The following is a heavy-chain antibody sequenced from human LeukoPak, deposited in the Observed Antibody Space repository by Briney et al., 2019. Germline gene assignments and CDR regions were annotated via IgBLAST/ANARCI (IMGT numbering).Heavy chain of an antibody. V-gene: IGHV4-39*07. CDR1: GDSITNTNYY. D-gene: IGHD4-23*01. Sequence: SETLSLTCTVSGDSITNTNYYWAWIRQSPGEGLEWIGSVYHSGITYYTPSLKSRVSISVDTSKNQLSLKVTSVTASDTAVYYCARPLYGGNPYDAFDIWGQGTMVTVSS. CDR3: ARPLYGGNPYDAFDI. CDR2: VYHSGIT. J-gene: IGHJ3*02.